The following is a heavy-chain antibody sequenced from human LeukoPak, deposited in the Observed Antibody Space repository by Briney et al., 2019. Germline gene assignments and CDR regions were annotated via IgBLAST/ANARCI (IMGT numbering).Heavy chain of an antibody. CDR1: GFTFSTYW. Sequence: PGGSLRLSCAVSGFTFSTYWMAWVRQAPGKGLEWVANMKYDGTTNHYADSVKGRFTISRDNAKNSLYLQMNSLRAEDTAVYYCARDQVGALDFWGLGSLVTVSS. V-gene: IGHV3-7*01. J-gene: IGHJ4*02. CDR3: ARDQVGALDF. D-gene: IGHD3-16*01. CDR2: MKYDGTTN.